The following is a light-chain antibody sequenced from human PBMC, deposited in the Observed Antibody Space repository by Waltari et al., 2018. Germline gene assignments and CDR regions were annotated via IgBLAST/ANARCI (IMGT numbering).Light chain of an antibody. Sequence: SYELTQPPSVSVSLGQMARITCSGESLSKKYTYWYQQKPGQFPVLVIYKDSERPSGIPERFSGSSSGTMVILTISEAQAEDEADYYCLSADSSGTYQVFGGGTKLTVL. J-gene: IGLJ3*02. CDR3: LSADSSGTYQV. CDR1: SLSKKY. V-gene: IGLV3-16*01. CDR2: KDS.